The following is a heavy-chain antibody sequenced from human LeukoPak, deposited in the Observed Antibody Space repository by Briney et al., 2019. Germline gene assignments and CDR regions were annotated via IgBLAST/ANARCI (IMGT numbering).Heavy chain of an antibody. V-gene: IGHV1-3*01. J-gene: IGHJ4*02. CDR3: ARGSSSDWPLEY. CDR2: INPYNGDT. Sequence: GASVKASCKASGYTFINYAIHWVRQAPGQRLEWMGWINPYNGDTEYSQKLQGRVTITKDTSASTAYMNLSTLRYEDTAVYYCARGSSSDWPLEYWGRGILVTVSS. CDR1: GYTFINYA. D-gene: IGHD6-19*01.